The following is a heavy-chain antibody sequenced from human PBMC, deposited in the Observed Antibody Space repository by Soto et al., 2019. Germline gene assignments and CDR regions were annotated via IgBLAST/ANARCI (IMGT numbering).Heavy chain of an antibody. V-gene: IGHV3-30-3*01. Sequence: QVQLVESGGGVVQPGRSLRLSCAASGFTFSSYAMHWVRQAPGKGLEWVAVISYDGSNKYYADSVKGRFTISRDNSKNTRYLQMNTVRAEDTAVYYCASAPTTVVTPYYFDYWGQGTLVTVSS. CDR1: GFTFSSYA. CDR2: ISYDGSNK. CDR3: ASAPTTVVTPYYFDY. D-gene: IGHD4-17*01. J-gene: IGHJ4*02.